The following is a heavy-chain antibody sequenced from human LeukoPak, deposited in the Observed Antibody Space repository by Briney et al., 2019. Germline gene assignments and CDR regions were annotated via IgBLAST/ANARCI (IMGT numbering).Heavy chain of an antibody. CDR3: ARGPMYVQLERSNRFYYYYYMDV. J-gene: IGHJ6*03. CDR1: GFTFSSYS. V-gene: IGHV3-21*01. D-gene: IGHD1-1*01. CDR2: ISSSSSYI. Sequence: PGGSLRLSCAASGFTFSSYSMNWVRQAPGKGLEWVSSISSSSSYIYYADSVKGRFTISRDNSKNTLYLQMNSLRAEDTAVYYCARGPMYVQLERSNRFYYYYYMDVWGKGTTVTVSS.